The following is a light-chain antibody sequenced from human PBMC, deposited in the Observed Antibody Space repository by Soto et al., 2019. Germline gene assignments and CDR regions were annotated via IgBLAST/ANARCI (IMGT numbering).Light chain of an antibody. CDR3: TSYAGINNLGV. Sequence: QSALTQPPSASGSPGQSVTISCTGSSSDVGGYDYVSWYQHHPGKAPKLMIYEVIKRPSGVPDRFSGSKSGNTASLTVSGLQAEDEADYYCTSYAGINNLGVFGGGTKLTV. CDR1: SSDVGGYDY. J-gene: IGLJ3*02. V-gene: IGLV2-8*01. CDR2: EVI.